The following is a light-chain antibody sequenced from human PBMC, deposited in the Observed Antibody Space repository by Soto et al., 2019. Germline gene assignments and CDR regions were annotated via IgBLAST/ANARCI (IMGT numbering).Light chain of an antibody. CDR1: QSVSTK. V-gene: IGKV3-15*01. J-gene: IGKJ1*01. Sequence: VVMTQSPATLSVSPGERATLSCWASQSVSTKLAWYQQKPGQAPRLLIYGATTRATGIPARFSGSGSGTDFTLTISRLEPEDFAVYYCQQYGSSPSTFGQGTKVDIK. CDR3: QQYGSSPST. CDR2: GAT.